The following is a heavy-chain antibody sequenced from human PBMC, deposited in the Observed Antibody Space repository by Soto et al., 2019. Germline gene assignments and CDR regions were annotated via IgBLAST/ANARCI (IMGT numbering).Heavy chain of an antibody. Sequence: QVQLVQAGAEEKKPGASVKVSCKASGYTFTSYAMHWVRQAPGQRLEWMGWINAGNGYSKYSQKFQGRVTITRDTCASTAYMVLSSLRSEDTAVYYCARGGGYNCNYDWFDPWGQGTLVTVSS. V-gene: IGHV1-3*05. CDR1: GYTFTSYA. D-gene: IGHD1-7*01. CDR2: INAGNGYS. J-gene: IGHJ5*02. CDR3: ARGGGYNCNYDWFDP.